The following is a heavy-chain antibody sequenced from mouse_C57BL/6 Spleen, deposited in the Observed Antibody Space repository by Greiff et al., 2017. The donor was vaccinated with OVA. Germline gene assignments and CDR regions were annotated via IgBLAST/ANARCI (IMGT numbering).Heavy chain of an antibody. CDR3: ARYRYYGSSQYYFDY. Sequence: EVQLVESGGGLVQPGGSLSLSCAASGFTFTDYYMSWVRQPPGKALEWLGFIRHKANGYTTEYSASVKGRFTISRDTSQSSLYLQMNAMRVEDSATYYGARYRYYGSSQYYFDYWGQGTTLTVSS. CDR1: GFTFTDYY. CDR2: IRHKANGYTT. V-gene: IGHV7-3*01. D-gene: IGHD1-1*01. J-gene: IGHJ2*01.